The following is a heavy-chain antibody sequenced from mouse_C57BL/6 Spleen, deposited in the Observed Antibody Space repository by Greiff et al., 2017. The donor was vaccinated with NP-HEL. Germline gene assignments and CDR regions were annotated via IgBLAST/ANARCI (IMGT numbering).Heavy chain of an antibody. J-gene: IGHJ1*03. D-gene: IGHD2-1*01. CDR1: GYSITSGYY. CDR2: ISYDGSN. CDR3: ARDYGNYHFDV. Sequence: DVKLQESGPGLVKPSQSLSLTCSVTGYSITSGYYWNWIRQFPGNKLEWMGYISYDGSNNYNPSLKNRISITRDTSKNQFFLKLNSVTTEDTATYYCARDYGNYHFDVWGTGTTVTVSS. V-gene: IGHV3-6*01.